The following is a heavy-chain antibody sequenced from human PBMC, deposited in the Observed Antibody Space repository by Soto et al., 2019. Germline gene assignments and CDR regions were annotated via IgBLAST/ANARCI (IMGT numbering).Heavy chain of an antibody. D-gene: IGHD6-13*01. CDR3: ARGLWMYGSSPPGMDV. J-gene: IGHJ6*02. CDR1: GYTLSVYY. V-gene: IGHV1-2*04. Sequence: QVQLVQSGAEVKKPGASVKVSCKASGYTLSVYYLHWVRQAPGQGLEWLGWMNPNSGDTTYAQKFQGWVTMTRDTSISTAFMELSRLKYDDTAVYYCARGLWMYGSSPPGMDVWGQGTTVTVYS. CDR2: MNPNSGDT.